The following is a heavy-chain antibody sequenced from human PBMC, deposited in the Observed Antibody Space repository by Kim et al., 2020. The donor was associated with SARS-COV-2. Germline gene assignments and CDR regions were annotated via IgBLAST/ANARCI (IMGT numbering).Heavy chain of an antibody. Sequence: ASVKVSCKASGYTFTSYYMHWVRQAPGQGLEWMGIINPSGGSTSYAQKFQGRVTMTRDTSTSTVYMELSSLRSEDTAVYYCARDKYYDFWSGYQSYGMDVWGKGPRSPSPQ. V-gene: IGHV1-46*01. CDR1: GYTFTSYY. J-gene: IGHJ6*01. CDR3: ARDKYYDFWSGYQSYGMDV. CDR2: INPSGGST. D-gene: IGHD3-3*01.